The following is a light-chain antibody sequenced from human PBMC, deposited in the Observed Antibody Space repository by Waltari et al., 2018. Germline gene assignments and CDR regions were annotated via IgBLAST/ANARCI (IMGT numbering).Light chain of an antibody. CDR1: QSVGNN. Sequence: ETVMTQSPTTLSVSPGEGVTLSCRASQSVGNNLAWHQHKPGQAPRLLIDGASTRAAGIPVRFSGSGSGTEFTLTISGLQSEDFAVYYCHQYNNWPPFTFGPGTKVDI. CDR2: GAS. V-gene: IGKV3-15*01. J-gene: IGKJ3*01. CDR3: HQYNNWPPFT.